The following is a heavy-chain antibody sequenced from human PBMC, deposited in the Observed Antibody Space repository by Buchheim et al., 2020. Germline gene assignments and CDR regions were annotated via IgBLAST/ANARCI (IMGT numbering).Heavy chain of an antibody. Sequence: EVQLVESGGGLVQPGGSLRLSCAASGFTFSSYWMHWVRQASGKGLVWVSRINSDGSSTSYADSVKGRFTISRDNAKNTLYLQMNSLRAEDTAVYYCARGSNCSGGSCYSGYYYGMDVWGQGTT. CDR1: GFTFSSYW. CDR3: ARGSNCSGGSCYSGYYYGMDV. D-gene: IGHD2-15*01. V-gene: IGHV3-74*01. CDR2: INSDGSST. J-gene: IGHJ6*02.